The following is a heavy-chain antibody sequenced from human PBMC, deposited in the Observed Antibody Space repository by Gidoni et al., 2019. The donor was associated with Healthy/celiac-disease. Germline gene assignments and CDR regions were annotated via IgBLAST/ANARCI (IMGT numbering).Heavy chain of an antibody. Sequence: QVQLQQWGAGLLKPSETLSLTCAVYVGSSSGYYWSWIRQPPGKGLEWIGEINHSGSTNYNPSLKSRVTISVDTSKNQFSLKLSSVTAADTAVYYCARGCSSTSCYFYWGQGTLVTVSS. D-gene: IGHD2-2*01. CDR3: ARGCSSTSCYFY. V-gene: IGHV4-34*01. J-gene: IGHJ4*02. CDR1: VGSSSGYY. CDR2: INHSGST.